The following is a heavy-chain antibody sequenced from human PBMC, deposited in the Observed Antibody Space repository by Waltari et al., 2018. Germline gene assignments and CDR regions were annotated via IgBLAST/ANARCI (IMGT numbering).Heavy chain of an antibody. CDR2: LSSTGSDK. D-gene: IGHD4-4*01. J-gene: IGHJ4*02. CDR3: ARTQYSFDFDC. CDR1: GFPFSSFA. Sequence: QEPLAESGGGVVQRGGSLRLSCSGSGFPFSSFAIHWVRQAPGRGLEWLTFLSSTGSDKYYADSVKGRFSISRDNSRNSVFLEADSLRPEDTAIYYCARTQYSFDFDCWGQGTLVTVSP. V-gene: IGHV3-30*16.